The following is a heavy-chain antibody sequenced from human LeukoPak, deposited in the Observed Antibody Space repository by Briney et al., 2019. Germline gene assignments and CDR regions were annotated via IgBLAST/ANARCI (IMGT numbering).Heavy chain of an antibody. D-gene: IGHD2-15*01. CDR3: AREGYCSGGSCYGYVDY. CDR2: INTNTGNP. CDR1: GYTFTSYA. J-gene: IGHJ4*02. Sequence: ASVKVFCKASGYTFTSYAMNWVRQAPGQGLEWMGWINTNTGNPTYAQGFTGRFVFSLDTSVSTAYLQISSLKAEDTAVYYCAREGYCSGGSCYGYVDYWGQGTLVTVSS. V-gene: IGHV7-4-1*02.